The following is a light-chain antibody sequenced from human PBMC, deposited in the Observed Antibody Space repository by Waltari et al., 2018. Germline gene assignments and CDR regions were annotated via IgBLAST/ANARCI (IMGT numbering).Light chain of an antibody. CDR3: SSYTTSSAPGV. J-gene: IGLJ1*01. Sequence: QSALTQPASVSGSPGQSITISCSGTDRDVGAYDFVSWDQQHPGKAPPLIIYEVSNRPSGISNRFSASKSGNTASLTISGLQAEDEADYYCSSYTTSSAPGVFGTGTRVTVL. CDR2: EVS. CDR1: DRDVGAYDF. V-gene: IGLV2-14*01.